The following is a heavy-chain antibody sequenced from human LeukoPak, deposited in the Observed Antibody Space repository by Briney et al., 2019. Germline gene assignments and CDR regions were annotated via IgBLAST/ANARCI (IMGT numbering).Heavy chain of an antibody. CDR3: ARDDSSGYSSRGVFDI. J-gene: IGHJ3*02. Sequence: GGSLRLSCAASGFTFSSYEMNWVRQAPGRGLEWVSYISSSGSTIYDADSVKGRFTISRDNAKNSLYLQMNSLRAEDTAVYYCARDDSSGYSSRGVFDIWGQGTMVTVSS. V-gene: IGHV3-48*03. CDR2: ISSSGSTI. D-gene: IGHD3-22*01. CDR1: GFTFSSYE.